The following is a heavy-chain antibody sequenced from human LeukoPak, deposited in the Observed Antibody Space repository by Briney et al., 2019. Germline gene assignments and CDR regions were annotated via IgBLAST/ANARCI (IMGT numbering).Heavy chain of an antibody. J-gene: IGHJ6*03. CDR2: IIPIFGIP. Sequence: GASVKVSCKASGYIFTSYNMYWVRQAPGQGLEWMGGIIPIFGIPNYAQSFQGRLTMTSDESTSTIYMELRSLRFEDTAVYYCARTYYYGSGTYWYDYYYMDVWGKGTTVTVSS. D-gene: IGHD3-10*01. V-gene: IGHV1-46*01. CDR3: ARTYYYGSGTYWYDYYYMDV. CDR1: GYIFTSYN.